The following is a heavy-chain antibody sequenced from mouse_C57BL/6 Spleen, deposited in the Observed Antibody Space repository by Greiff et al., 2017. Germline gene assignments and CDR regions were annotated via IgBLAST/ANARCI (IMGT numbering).Heavy chain of an antibody. J-gene: IGHJ1*03. CDR1: GFTFSDYG. CDR2: ISSGSSTI. CDR3: ARPLELSWYFDV. D-gene: IGHD1-1*01. Sequence: EVQLVESGGGLVKPGGSLKLSCAASGFTFSDYGMHWVRQAPEKGLEWVAYISSGSSTIYYADTVKGRFTISRDNAKNTLFLQMTSLRSEDTAMYYCARPLELSWYFDVWGTGTTVTVSS. V-gene: IGHV5-17*01.